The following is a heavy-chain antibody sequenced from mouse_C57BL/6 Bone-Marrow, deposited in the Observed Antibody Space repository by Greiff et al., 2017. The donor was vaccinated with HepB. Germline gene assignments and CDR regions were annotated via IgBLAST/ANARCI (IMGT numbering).Heavy chain of an antibody. V-gene: IGHV1-54*01. CDR1: GYAFTNYL. CDR2: INPGSGGT. J-gene: IGHJ2*01. Sequence: QVQLQQSGAELVRPGTSVKVSCKASGYAFTNYLIEWVKQRPGQGLEWIGVINPGSGGTNYNEKFKGKATLTADKSSSTAYMQLSSLTSEDSAVYFGARWGATTVVSYFDYWGQGTTLTVSS. D-gene: IGHD1-1*01. CDR3: ARWGATTVVSYFDY.